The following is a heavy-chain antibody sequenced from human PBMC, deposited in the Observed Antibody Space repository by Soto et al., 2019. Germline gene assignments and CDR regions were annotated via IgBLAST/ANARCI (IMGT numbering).Heavy chain of an antibody. CDR2: IYDSGST. D-gene: IGHD3-22*01. CDR1: GGSISSGDYY. CDR3: ARGLISGYYLYDAFDI. V-gene: IGHV4-30-4*02. Sequence: SETLSLTCTVSGGSISSGDYYWSWIRQPPGKGLEWIGYIYDSGSTYYNSSLKSRVTISVDTSKNQFSLKLSSVTAADTAVYYCARGLISGYYLYDAFDIWGQGTMVTVAS. J-gene: IGHJ3*02.